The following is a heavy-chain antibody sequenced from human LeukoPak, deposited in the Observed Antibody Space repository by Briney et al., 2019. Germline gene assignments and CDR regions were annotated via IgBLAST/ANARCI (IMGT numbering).Heavy chain of an antibody. V-gene: IGHV4-59*01. CDR1: GGSINRYH. J-gene: IGHJ4*02. CDR3: ARETYDYDSGAYYYVFDS. CDR2: IYYTGST. D-gene: IGHD3-22*01. Sequence: PSETLSLTCIVSGGSINRYHRSWIRQAPGKGLEWIGYIYYTGSTSYNPSLRSRVAISVDISNAQFSLSLSSVTAADTAVYYCARETYDYDSGAYYYVFDSWGQGTLVTVSS.